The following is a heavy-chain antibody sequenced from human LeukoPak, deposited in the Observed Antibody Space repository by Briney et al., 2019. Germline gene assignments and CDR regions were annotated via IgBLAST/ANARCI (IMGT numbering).Heavy chain of an antibody. CDR3: ARGPPNDPDQPD. Sequence: GGSLRLSCAASGFTFSSYGMHWVRQAPGKGLEWVAVIWYDGSNKYYADSVKGRFTISRGNSKNTLYLQMNSLRAEDTAVYYCARGPPNDPDQPDWGQGTLVTVSS. CDR1: GFTFSSYG. D-gene: IGHD2-2*01. V-gene: IGHV3-33*01. J-gene: IGHJ4*02. CDR2: IWYDGSNK.